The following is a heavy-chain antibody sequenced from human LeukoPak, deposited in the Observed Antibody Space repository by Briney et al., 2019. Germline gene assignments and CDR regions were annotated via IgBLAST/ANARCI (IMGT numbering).Heavy chain of an antibody. CDR2: IYSSGST. CDR3: AREGYYATIDY. J-gene: IGHJ4*02. V-gene: IGHV3-53*01. Sequence: GGSLRLSCAASGFTVSSNYMSWVRQAPGKGPEWVSLIYSSGSTYYTDSVKGRFTFSRDISKNTLYLYLQMNSLRAEDTAVYYCAREGYYATIDYWGQGTLVTVSS. D-gene: IGHD3-10*01. CDR1: GFTVSSNY.